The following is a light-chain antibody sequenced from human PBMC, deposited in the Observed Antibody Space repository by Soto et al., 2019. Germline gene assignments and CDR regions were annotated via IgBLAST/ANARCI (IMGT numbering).Light chain of an antibody. Sequence: EIVLTQSPGSLSLSPGARATLSCRASQSVSSNLAWYQQKPGQAPRLLIYGASTRATGIPARFSGSGSGTEFTLTISSLQSEDFAVYYCQQYNNWPLFGQGTKVDIK. CDR2: GAS. CDR1: QSVSSN. J-gene: IGKJ1*01. CDR3: QQYNNWPL. V-gene: IGKV3-15*01.